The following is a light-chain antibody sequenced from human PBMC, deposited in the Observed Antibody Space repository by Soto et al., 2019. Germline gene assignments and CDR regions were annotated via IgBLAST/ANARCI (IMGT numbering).Light chain of an antibody. CDR2: DVS. CDR1: SSDIGAYDF. CDR3: SSYTRSDTRV. V-gene: IGLV2-14*01. J-gene: IGLJ3*02. Sequence: QSVLTQPASVSRSPGQSITISCTGTSSDIGAYDFVSWYQKHPDKAPKVMIYDVSNRPSGVSSRFSGSKSGNTASLTISGLQAEDEADYYCSSYTRSDTRVFGGGTKLTVL.